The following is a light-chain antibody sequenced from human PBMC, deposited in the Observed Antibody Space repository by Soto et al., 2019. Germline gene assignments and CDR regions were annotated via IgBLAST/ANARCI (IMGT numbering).Light chain of an antibody. Sequence: AIQMTQSPSSLSASVGDRVTITCRASQDIGNDLGWYQQKPGKAPKLLIYAASSLESGVPSRFSGSGSGTDFTLTISNLQPEDFATYYCLQDYNRPYTFGQGSRLEIK. V-gene: IGKV1-6*01. J-gene: IGKJ2*01. CDR3: LQDYNRPYT. CDR2: AAS. CDR1: QDIGND.